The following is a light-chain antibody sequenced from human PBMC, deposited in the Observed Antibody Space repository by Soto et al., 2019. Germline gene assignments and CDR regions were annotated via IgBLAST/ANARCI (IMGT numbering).Light chain of an antibody. Sequence: DIPMTQSPSSLSASLRARVLITCQASQNINNYLNWYQQKPGRAPKLLIYDASNLEAGVPSRFRGSGSGTDFTFTISRLQPEDIATYYCQQYENLPTFGQGTRLEIK. CDR2: DAS. CDR1: QNINNY. CDR3: QQYENLPT. V-gene: IGKV1-33*01. J-gene: IGKJ5*01.